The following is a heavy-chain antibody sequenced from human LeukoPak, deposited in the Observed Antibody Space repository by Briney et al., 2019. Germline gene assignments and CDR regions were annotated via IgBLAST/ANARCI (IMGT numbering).Heavy chain of an antibody. D-gene: IGHD5-12*01. CDR2: IYYSGST. CDR1: GGSISSGDYY. CDR3: ASGGWLRSQLDY. Sequence: PSETLSLTCTVSGGSISSGDYYWSWIRQPPGKGLEWIGYIYYSGSTYYNPSPKSRVTISVDTSKNQFSLKLSSVTAADTAVYYCASGGWLRSQLDYWGQGTLVTVSS. V-gene: IGHV4-30-4*01. J-gene: IGHJ4*02.